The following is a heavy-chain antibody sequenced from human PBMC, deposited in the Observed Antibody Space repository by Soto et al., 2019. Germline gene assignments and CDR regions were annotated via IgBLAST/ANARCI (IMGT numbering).Heavy chain of an antibody. CDR3: ARKGRCSSTSCPFDY. J-gene: IGHJ4*02. D-gene: IGHD2-2*01. V-gene: IGHV1-2*02. CDR1: GYTFTGYY. Sequence: QVQLVQSGAEVKKPGASVKVSCKASGYTFTGYYMHWVRQAPRQGLEWMGWINPNSGGTNYAQKFQGRVTMTRDTSISTAYMELSRLRSDDTAVYYCARKGRCSSTSCPFDYWGQGTLVTVSS. CDR2: INPNSGGT.